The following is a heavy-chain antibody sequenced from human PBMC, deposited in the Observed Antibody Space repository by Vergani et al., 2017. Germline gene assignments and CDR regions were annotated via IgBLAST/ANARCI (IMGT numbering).Heavy chain of an antibody. CDR2: IDPSDSYT. Sequence: EVQLVQSGAEVKKPGESLRISCKGSGYSFTSYWISWVRQMPGKGLEWMGRIDPSDSYTNYSPSFQGHVTISADKSISTAYLQWSSLKAADTPMYDCARHGCSGGSCYSPYYYGMDVWGQGTTVTVSS. V-gene: IGHV5-10-1*01. CDR3: ARHGCSGGSCYSPYYYGMDV. J-gene: IGHJ6*02. D-gene: IGHD2-15*01. CDR1: GYSFTSYW.